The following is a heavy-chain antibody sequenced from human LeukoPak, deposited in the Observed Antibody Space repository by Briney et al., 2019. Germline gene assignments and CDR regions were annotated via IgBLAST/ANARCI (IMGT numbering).Heavy chain of an antibody. Sequence: SGGSLRLSCAASGFTFSSYGMSWVRQAPGKGLEWVSAISGSGGSTYYADSVKGRFTISRDNSKNTLYLQMNSLRAEDTAVYHCAKDTRSPITMVRGVIQYFDYWGQGTLVTVSS. CDR2: ISGSGGST. D-gene: IGHD3-10*01. V-gene: IGHV3-23*01. J-gene: IGHJ4*02. CDR3: AKDTRSPITMVRGVIQYFDY. CDR1: GFTFSSYG.